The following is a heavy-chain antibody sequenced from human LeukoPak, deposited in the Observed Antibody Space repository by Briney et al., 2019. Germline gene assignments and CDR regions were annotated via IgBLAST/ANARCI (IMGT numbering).Heavy chain of an antibody. J-gene: IGHJ4*02. CDR3: ARDQGSGKLDY. CDR2: IKQDGTEK. D-gene: IGHD1-26*01. CDR1: GFTFTTYW. V-gene: IGHV3-7*01. Sequence: GESLRLSCAASGFTFTTYWMSWVRQAPGKGLEWVANIKQDGTEKYYVDSVKGRFTISRDNAKNSLYLQMNSLRAEDTAVYYCARDQGSGKLDYWGQGTLVTVSS.